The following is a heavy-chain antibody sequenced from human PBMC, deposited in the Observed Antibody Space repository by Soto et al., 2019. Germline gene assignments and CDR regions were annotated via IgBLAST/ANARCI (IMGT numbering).Heavy chain of an antibody. CDR3: AGGVVVPAAISPSTYYYMDV. Sequence: QVQLVQSGAEVKKPGASVKVSCKASGYTFTSYGISWVRQAPGQGLEWMGWISADNGYTNYAQKLQGSVTMTPDTATSTAYMGVRSLRSDDTAVYYCAGGVVVPAAISPSTYYYMDVWGKGSTVTVSS. CDR2: ISADNGYT. J-gene: IGHJ6*03. CDR1: GYTFTSYG. V-gene: IGHV1-18*01. D-gene: IGHD2-2*01.